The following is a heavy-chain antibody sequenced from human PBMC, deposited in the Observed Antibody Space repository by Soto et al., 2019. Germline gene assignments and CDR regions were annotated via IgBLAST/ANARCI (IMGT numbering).Heavy chain of an antibody. CDR2: ISGDAGRT. CDR3: VTDTVVVITGGDFDY. D-gene: IGHD3-22*01. J-gene: IGHJ4*02. Sequence: EVQLLESGGALVQPGGSLRLSCEASGFTYVKYAMSWVRQAPGKGLEWVSGISGDAGRTFYADSVKGRFTISRDNSKNKVYLPMNRLRVEDTAVYYCVTDTVVVITGGDFDYWGQGTLVTVSS. V-gene: IGHV3-23*01. CDR1: GFTYVKYA.